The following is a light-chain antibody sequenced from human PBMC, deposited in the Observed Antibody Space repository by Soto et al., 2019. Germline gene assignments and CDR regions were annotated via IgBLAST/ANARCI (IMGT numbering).Light chain of an antibody. Sequence: EIVMTQSPATLSVSPGERATLSCRASQSVGSDLAWYQQKPGQAPRLLIYGASTRATGIPARFRGSGSGTEFTLTISSLQSEDFAVYYCQQYNNWPLTFGGGTKVDIK. J-gene: IGKJ4*01. CDR3: QQYNNWPLT. CDR1: QSVGSD. CDR2: GAS. V-gene: IGKV3-15*01.